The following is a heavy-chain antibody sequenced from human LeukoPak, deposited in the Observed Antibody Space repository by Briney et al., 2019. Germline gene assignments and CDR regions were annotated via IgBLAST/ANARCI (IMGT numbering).Heavy chain of an antibody. CDR2: ITADSGTT. CDR1: GFTFSTKS. J-gene: IGHJ4*02. CDR3: ASRDYFDY. Sequence: RGSLRLSCAVSGFTFSTKSMNWVRQAPGKGLEWVSYITADSGTTYYADSVKGRFTISRDNAKSSLYLQMNSLRDEDTAVYYCASRDYFDYWGQGTLVTVSS. V-gene: IGHV3-48*02.